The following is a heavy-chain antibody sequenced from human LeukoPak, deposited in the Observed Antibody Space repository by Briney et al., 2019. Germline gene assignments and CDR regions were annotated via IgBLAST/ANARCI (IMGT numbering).Heavy chain of an antibody. CDR2: ITTTSSHI. D-gene: IGHD3-9*01. CDR1: GFTFSSYS. V-gene: IGHV3-21*01. J-gene: IGHJ4*02. Sequence: PGGSLRLSCAASGFTFSSYSMNWVRQTPGKGLEWVASITTTSSHIYYADSVTGRFTISRDNAKNSLSLQMDSLRAEDTAVYYCARDPRYHFDDSGLSKGRVFDYWGQGTLVTVSS. CDR3: ARDPRYHFDDSGLSKGRVFDY.